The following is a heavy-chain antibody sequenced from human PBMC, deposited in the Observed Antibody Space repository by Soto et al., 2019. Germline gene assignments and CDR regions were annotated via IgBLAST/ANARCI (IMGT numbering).Heavy chain of an antibody. V-gene: IGHV4-39*01. J-gene: IGHJ4*02. D-gene: IGHD4-4*01. CDR1: GGSISNSDYY. Sequence: PSETLSLTCTVSGGSISNSDYYWGWIRQPPGKELEWIGTIYYSGTTYFNPSLKSRVTISVDTSKNQFSLKLSSVTAADTAVFYCARFVYINYVGYYFDYWGQGTLVTVSS. CDR3: ARFVYINYVGYYFDY. CDR2: IYYSGTT.